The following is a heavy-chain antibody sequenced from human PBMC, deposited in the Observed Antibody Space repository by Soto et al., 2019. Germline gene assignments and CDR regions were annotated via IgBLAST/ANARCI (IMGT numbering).Heavy chain of an antibody. D-gene: IGHD6-13*01. CDR2: IYYSGRT. Sequence: QVQLQESGPGLVKPSQTLSLTCTVSGGSISSCGYYWSWIRQHPGKGLGWIGYIYYSGRTYYNPSLNSRVTISVDTSKNQFSLKLSSVAAADTAVYYCARDRYSSSWYDWGQGTLVTVSS. V-gene: IGHV4-31*03. CDR3: ARDRYSSSWYD. CDR1: GGSISSCGYY. J-gene: IGHJ4*02.